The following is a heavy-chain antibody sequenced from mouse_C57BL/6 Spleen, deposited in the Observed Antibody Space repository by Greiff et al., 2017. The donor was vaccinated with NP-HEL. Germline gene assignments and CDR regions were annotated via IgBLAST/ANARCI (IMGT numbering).Heavy chain of an antibody. Sequence: QVQLKQPGAELVRPGSSVKLSCKASGYTFTSYWMDWVKQRPGQGLEWIGNIYPSDSETHYNQKFKDKATLTVDKSSSTAYMQLSSLTSEDSAVYYCARRSNHWYFDVWGTGTTVTVSS. CDR2: IYPSDSET. D-gene: IGHD2-5*01. CDR3: ARRSNHWYFDV. CDR1: GYTFTSYW. J-gene: IGHJ1*03. V-gene: IGHV1-61*01.